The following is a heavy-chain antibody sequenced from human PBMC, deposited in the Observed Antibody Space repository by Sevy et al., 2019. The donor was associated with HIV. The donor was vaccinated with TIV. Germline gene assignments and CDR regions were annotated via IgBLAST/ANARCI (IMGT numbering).Heavy chain of an antibody. CDR1: GFTFSSYA. CDR2: ISYDGSNK. CDR3: ARDGRQIFGVVISYYMDV. D-gene: IGHD3-3*01. Sequence: GGSLRLSCAASGFTFSSYAMHWVRQAPGKGLEWVAVISYDGSNKYYADSAKGRFTISRDNSKNTLYLQMNSLRAEDTAVYYCARDGRQIFGVVISYYMDVWGKGTTVTVSS. J-gene: IGHJ6*03. V-gene: IGHV3-30-3*01.